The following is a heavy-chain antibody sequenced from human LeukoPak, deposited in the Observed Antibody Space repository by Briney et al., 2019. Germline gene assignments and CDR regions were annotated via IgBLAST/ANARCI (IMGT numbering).Heavy chain of an antibody. CDR1: GFTFSSYG. J-gene: IGHJ3*02. Sequence: SGGSLRLSCAASGFTFSSYGMHWVRQAPGKGLEWVAVIWYDGSNKYYADSVKGRFTISRDNSKNTLYLQMNSLRAEDTAVYYCAKDRSSGWYDAFDIWGQGTMVTVSS. D-gene: IGHD6-19*01. CDR3: AKDRSSGWYDAFDI. CDR2: IWYDGSNK. V-gene: IGHV3-33*06.